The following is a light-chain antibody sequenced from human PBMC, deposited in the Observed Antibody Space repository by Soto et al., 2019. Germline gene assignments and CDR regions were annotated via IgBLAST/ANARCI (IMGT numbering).Light chain of an antibody. V-gene: IGLV2-8*01. Sequence: QSARTQPPSASGSPGQSVSISCTGTSRDVGGYNSVSWCHQYTGKAPKLMIYEVSKRPSGVPDRFSGSKSGNTATLTVSGLEAEDEADYYCSSYAGSNKGVVFGGGTKLTV. CDR1: SRDVGGYNS. CDR2: EVS. J-gene: IGLJ2*01. CDR3: SSYAGSNKGVV.